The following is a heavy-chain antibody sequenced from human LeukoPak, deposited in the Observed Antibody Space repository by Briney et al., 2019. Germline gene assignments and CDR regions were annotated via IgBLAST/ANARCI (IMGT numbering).Heavy chain of an antibody. CDR3: ARDRLYISSSEDY. CDR1: GFTVSSNY. V-gene: IGHV3-53*01. D-gene: IGHD6-6*01. J-gene: IGHJ4*02. CDR2: IYSGGST. Sequence: GGSLRLSCAASGFTVSSNYMSWVRQAPGKGLEWVSVIYSGGSTYYADSVKGRSTISRDSSKNTLYLQMNSLRVEDTAVYYCARDRLYISSSEDYWGQGILVTVSS.